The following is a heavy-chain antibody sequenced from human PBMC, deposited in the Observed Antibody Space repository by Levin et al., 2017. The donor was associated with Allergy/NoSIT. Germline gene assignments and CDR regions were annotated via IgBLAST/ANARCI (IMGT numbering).Heavy chain of an antibody. J-gene: IGHJ4*02. V-gene: IGHV4-31*03. Sequence: PSETLSLTCTVSGGSISSGGYYWSWIRQHPGTGLEWIGYIYYSGSTYYNPSLKSRVTISVDTSKNQFSLKLSSVTAADTAVYYCARVPVVRGVITNFDYWGQGTLVTVSS. CDR3: ARVPVVRGVITNFDY. CDR1: GGSISSGGYY. CDR2: IYYSGST. D-gene: IGHD3-10*01.